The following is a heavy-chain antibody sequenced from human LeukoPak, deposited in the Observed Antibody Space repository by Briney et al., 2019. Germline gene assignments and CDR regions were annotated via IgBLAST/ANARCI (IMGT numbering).Heavy chain of an antibody. Sequence: SETLSPTCTVSGGSISSGNYYWSWIRRRPGTGLEWIGYIYYTGSTYYNPSLKSRVTISVDTSKNQFSLELNSMTAADAAVYYCAREKPSVGNDAFDIWGQGTMVTVSS. CDR2: IYYTGST. V-gene: IGHV4-31*03. J-gene: IGHJ3*02. CDR3: AREKPSVGNDAFDI. D-gene: IGHD7-27*01. CDR1: GGSISSGNYY.